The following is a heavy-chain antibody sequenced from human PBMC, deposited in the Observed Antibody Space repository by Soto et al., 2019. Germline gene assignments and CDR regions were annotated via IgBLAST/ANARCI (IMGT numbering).Heavy chain of an antibody. CDR1: GFNFNKYA. CDR2: ISCCGGTA. Sequence: EVQLLESGGGLVRPGESLRLSCAASGFNFNKYAMSWVRQAPGEGLEWVSGISCCGGTASYADSVKGRFTIARDDAKKTLYLDMNRLRVEDTAEYYCAKADGQQWLLPHLENWGRGTLVTVS. V-gene: IGHV3-23*01. J-gene: IGHJ4*02. CDR3: AKADGQQWLLPHLEN. D-gene: IGHD6-19*01.